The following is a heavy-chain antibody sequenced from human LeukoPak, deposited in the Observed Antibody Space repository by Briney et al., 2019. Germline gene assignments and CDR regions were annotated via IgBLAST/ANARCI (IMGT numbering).Heavy chain of an antibody. V-gene: IGHV5-51*01. D-gene: IGHD3-9*01. J-gene: IGHJ6*02. CDR3: ARMTQAGYYYYGMDV. CDR1: GYRFTTYW. CDR2: IYPGDSAT. Sequence: GESLQISCKGSGYRFTTYWIGWVRQMPGKGLEWMGIIYPGDSATRYSPSFQGQVTISADKSISTAYLQWSSLKASDTAMYYCARMTQAGYYYYGMDVWGQGTTVTVSS.